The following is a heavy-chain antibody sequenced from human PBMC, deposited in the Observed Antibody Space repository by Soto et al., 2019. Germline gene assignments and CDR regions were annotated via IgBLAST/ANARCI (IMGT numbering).Heavy chain of an antibody. V-gene: IGHV1-46*01. Sequence: ASVKVSCKGAGYTFSNYYMHWVRQAPGQGLEWMGIINPSGDSTSYAQEFQGRVTMTRETSTSTLYMELSSLRPEDAAVYYCARDPKTSGGQHWAFNYFDSWGQGTLVTVSS. J-gene: IGHJ4*02. CDR1: GYTFSNYY. D-gene: IGHD7-27*01. CDR2: INPSGDST. CDR3: ARDPKTSGGQHWAFNYFDS.